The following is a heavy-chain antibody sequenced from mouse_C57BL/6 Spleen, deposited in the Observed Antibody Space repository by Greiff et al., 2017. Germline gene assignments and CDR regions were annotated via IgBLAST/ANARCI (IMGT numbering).Heavy chain of an antibody. J-gene: IGHJ3*01. CDR2: ISNLAYSI. Sequence: EVMLVESGGGLVQPGGSLKLSCAASGFTFSDYGMAWVRQAPRKGPEWVAFISNLAYSIYYADTVTGRFTISRENAKNTLYLEMSSLRSEDTAMYYCARRDYYGSSSGFAYWGQGTLVTVSA. V-gene: IGHV5-15*04. D-gene: IGHD1-1*01. CDR3: ARRDYYGSSSGFAY. CDR1: GFTFSDYG.